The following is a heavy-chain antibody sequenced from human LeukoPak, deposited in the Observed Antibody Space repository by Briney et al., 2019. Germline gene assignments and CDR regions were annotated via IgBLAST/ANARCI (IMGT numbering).Heavy chain of an antibody. CDR2: MNPNSGNT. CDR3: ARETIRAGRYAFDI. V-gene: IGHV1-8*01. CDR1: GYTFPSYD. J-gene: IGHJ3*02. D-gene: IGHD6-19*01. Sequence: ASVKVSCKASGYTFPSYDINWVRQATGQGLERVGWMNPNSGNTGYVQKFQGRVTMTRHTSIRTAYMAVSSLRSEGTAGYFFARETIRAGRYAFDIWGQGTRDTVSS.